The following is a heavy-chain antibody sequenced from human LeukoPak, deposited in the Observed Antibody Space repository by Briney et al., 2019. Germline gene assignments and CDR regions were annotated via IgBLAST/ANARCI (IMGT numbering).Heavy chain of an antibody. D-gene: IGHD3-22*01. Sequence: SETLSLTCAVSGVSFDDYYWAWVRQTPGKGLEWIGEINHSGYTNDSPSLKSRVTLSIDTSRKQFSLNLRSVTVADAGFYYCTRITTGHDYWGQGTLVTVSS. CDR1: GVSFDDYY. J-gene: IGHJ4*02. CDR2: INHSGYT. V-gene: IGHV4-34*01. CDR3: TRITTGHDY.